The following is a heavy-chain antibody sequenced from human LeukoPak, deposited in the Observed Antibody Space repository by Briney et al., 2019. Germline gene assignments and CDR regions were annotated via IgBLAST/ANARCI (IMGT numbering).Heavy chain of an antibody. Sequence: GSLRLSCAASGFTFSSYAMSWVRQAPGKGLEWVSGISGSGGSTDYADSVKGRFTISRDNSKNTLYLQMNSLRAEGTAVYYCAKDKIVGAIFRFDYWGQGTLVTVSS. CDR1: GFTFSSYA. D-gene: IGHD1-26*01. CDR3: AKDKIVGAIFRFDY. J-gene: IGHJ4*02. CDR2: ISGSGGST. V-gene: IGHV3-23*01.